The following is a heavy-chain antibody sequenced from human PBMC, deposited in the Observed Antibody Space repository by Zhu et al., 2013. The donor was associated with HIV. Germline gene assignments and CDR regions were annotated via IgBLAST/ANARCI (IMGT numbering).Heavy chain of an antibody. CDR1: GGTFSSYT. Sequence: QVQLVQSGAEVKKPGSSVKVSCKASGGTFSSYTISWVRQAPGQGLEWMGGIIPIFGTANYAQKFQGRVTITADESTSTAYMELSSLRSEDTAVYYCAREGGIIDRRKRTWFDPWGPGNPGHRLL. V-gene: IGHV1-69*01. D-gene: IGHD3-10*01. CDR3: AREGGIIDRRKRTWFDP. CDR2: IIPIFGTA. J-gene: IGHJ5*02.